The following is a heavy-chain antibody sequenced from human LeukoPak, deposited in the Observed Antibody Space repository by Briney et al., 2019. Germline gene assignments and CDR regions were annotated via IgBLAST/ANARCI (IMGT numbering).Heavy chain of an antibody. J-gene: IGHJ4*02. D-gene: IGHD2-2*01. CDR1: GFTVSDHY. V-gene: IGHV3-23*01. CDR2: ITGSGGST. CDR3: AKHKSTSSHYHFDY. Sequence: GGSLRLSCAASGFTVSDHYMSWVRQAPGKGLEWVSTITGSGGSTYYADSVKGRFTPSRDNSKNTLYLQMNSLRAEDTAVFYCAKHKSTSSHYHFDYWGQGTLVTVSS.